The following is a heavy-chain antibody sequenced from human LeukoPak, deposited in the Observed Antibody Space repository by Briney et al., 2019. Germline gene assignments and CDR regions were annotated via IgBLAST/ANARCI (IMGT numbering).Heavy chain of an antibody. Sequence: PSGTLSLTCAVSGGSISSSNWWSWVRQPPGKGLEWIGEIYHSGSTNYNPSLKSRVTISVDKSKNQFSLKLSSVTAADTAVYYCAKQQLVSRGWFDPWGQGTLVTVSS. CDR2: IYHSGST. J-gene: IGHJ5*02. CDR3: AKQQLVSRGWFDP. CDR1: GGSISSSNW. V-gene: IGHV4-4*02. D-gene: IGHD6-13*01.